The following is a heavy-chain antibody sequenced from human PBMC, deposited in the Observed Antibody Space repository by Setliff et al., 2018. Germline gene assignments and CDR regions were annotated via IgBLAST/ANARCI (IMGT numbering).Heavy chain of an antibody. CDR1: GFTFSSYW. CDR3: AREVGGAINPDY. CDR2: INSDGSST. J-gene: IGHJ4*02. D-gene: IGHD2-15*01. V-gene: IGHV3-74*01. Sequence: GGSLRLSCAASGFTFSSYWMHWVRQAPGKGLVWVSRINSDGSSTSYADSVKGRFTISRDNAKNTLYLQMNSLRAEDTAVYYCAREVGGAINPDYWGQGTLVTVSS.